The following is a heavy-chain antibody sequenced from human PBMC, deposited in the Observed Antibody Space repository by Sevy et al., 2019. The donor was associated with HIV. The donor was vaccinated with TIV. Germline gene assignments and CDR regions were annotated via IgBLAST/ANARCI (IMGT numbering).Heavy chain of an antibody. CDR2: IIPILGTV. V-gene: IGHV1-69*13. Sequence: ASVKVSCKASGGTSSRYGISWVRQAPGQGLEWMGGIIPILGTVNYAQKFQGRVTITADESTKTAYMELSSLRSEDTAVYYCARGGGNGWYYFDYWGQETLVTVSS. CDR1: GGTSSRYG. D-gene: IGHD6-19*01. CDR3: ARGGGNGWYYFDY. J-gene: IGHJ4*02.